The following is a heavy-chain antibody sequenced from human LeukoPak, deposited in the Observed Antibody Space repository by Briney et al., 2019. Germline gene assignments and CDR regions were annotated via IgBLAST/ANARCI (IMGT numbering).Heavy chain of an antibody. CDR1: GGSISSYY. Sequence: SETLSLTCTVSGGSISSYYWSWIRQPPGKGLEWIGYIYYSGSTNYNPSLKSRVTISVETSKNQFSLKLSSVTAADTAVYYCARGEYSGSYYYSDYWGQGTLVTVSS. CDR3: ARGEYSGSYYYSDY. J-gene: IGHJ4*02. CDR2: IYYSGST. V-gene: IGHV4-59*01. D-gene: IGHD1-26*01.